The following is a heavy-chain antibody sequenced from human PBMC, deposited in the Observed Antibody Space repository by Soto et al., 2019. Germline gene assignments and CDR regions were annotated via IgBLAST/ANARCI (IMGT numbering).Heavy chain of an antibody. CDR1: GGSISSGGYY. J-gene: IGHJ4*02. V-gene: IGHV4-31*03. CDR3: ARDSTITAMTIDY. Sequence: SETLSLTCTVSGGSISSGGYYWSWIRQHPGKGLEWIGYIYYSGSTYHNPSLKSRVTISVDTSKNQFSLKLGSVTAADTAVYYCARDSTITAMTIDYWGQGTLVTVSS. D-gene: IGHD5-18*01. CDR2: IYYSGST.